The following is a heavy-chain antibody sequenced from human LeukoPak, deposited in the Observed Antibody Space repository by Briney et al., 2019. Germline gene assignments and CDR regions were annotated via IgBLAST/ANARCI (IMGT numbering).Heavy chain of an antibody. J-gene: IGHJ4*02. CDR3: ARDKDYYYDSSGYLFDY. V-gene: IGHV5-51*01. Sequence: GESLKISCKGSGYSFTSYWIGWVRQMPGKGLEWMGIIYPGDSDTRYSPSFQGQVTISADKSISTAYLQWSSLKASDTAMFYCARDKDYYYDSSGYLFDYWGQGTLVTVSS. CDR2: IYPGDSDT. CDR1: GYSFTSYW. D-gene: IGHD3-22*01.